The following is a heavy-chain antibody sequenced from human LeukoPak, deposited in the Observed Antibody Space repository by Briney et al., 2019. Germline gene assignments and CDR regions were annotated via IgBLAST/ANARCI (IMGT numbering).Heavy chain of an antibody. Sequence: SETLSLTCTVSGGSISSGSYYWSWIRQPAGKGLEWIGRIYTSGSANYNPSLKSRVTISVDTSKNQFSLKLSSVTAADTAVYYCARASIPPGRSGYYSASPPKGFDYWGQGTLVTVSS. V-gene: IGHV4-61*02. D-gene: IGHD3-9*01. CDR3: ARASIPPGRSGYYSASPPKGFDY. J-gene: IGHJ4*02. CDR2: IYTSGSA. CDR1: GGSISSGSYY.